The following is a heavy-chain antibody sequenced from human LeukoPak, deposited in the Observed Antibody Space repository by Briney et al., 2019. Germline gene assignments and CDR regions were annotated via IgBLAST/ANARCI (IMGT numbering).Heavy chain of an antibody. Sequence: GGSLRLSCAASGFTFSSYAVSWVRQAPGKGLEWVSAISGSGGSTYYADSVKGRFNISRDNSKNTLYLQMNSLRAEDTAVYYCAKVEGGAAAGFFDYWGQGTLVTVSS. CDR2: ISGSGGST. CDR3: AKVEGGAAAGFFDY. J-gene: IGHJ4*02. V-gene: IGHV3-23*01. D-gene: IGHD6-13*01. CDR1: GFTFSSYA.